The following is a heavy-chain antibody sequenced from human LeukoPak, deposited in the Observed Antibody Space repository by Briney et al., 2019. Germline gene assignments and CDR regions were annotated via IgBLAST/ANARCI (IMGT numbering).Heavy chain of an antibody. J-gene: IGHJ4*02. CDR1: GGTFSSYA. V-gene: IGHV1-69*13. CDR3: ARDTSGSYQSYFDY. CDR2: IIHIFGTA. D-gene: IGHD1-26*01. Sequence: SVKVSCKASGGTFSSYAISWVRQAPGQGLEWMGGIIHIFGTANYAQKFQGRVTIPADESTSTAYMELSSLRSEDTAVYYCARDTSGSYQSYFDYWGQGTLVTVSS.